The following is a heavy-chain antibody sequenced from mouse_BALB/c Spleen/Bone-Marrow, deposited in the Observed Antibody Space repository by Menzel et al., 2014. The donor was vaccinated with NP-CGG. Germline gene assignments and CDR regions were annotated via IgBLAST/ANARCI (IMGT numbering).Heavy chain of an antibody. V-gene: IGHV1S81*02. J-gene: IGHJ4*01. CDR3: ARLIYGSSYIVDF. Sequence: VQLQQSGAELVKPGASVKLSCKASGYTFTGYWTHWVKPRPGQCLEWIGEINPSNGRTNYNEKFRRMATLTVDKSSNTAYMQLSSLTSEDSAVFYCARLIYGSSYIVDFWGQGTSVTVSS. CDR1: GYTFTGYW. D-gene: IGHD1-1*01. CDR2: INPSNGRT.